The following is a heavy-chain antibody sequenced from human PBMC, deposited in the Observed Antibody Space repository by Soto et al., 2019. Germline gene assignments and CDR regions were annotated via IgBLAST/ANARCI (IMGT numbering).Heavy chain of an antibody. Sequence: GESLKISCKGSGYSFTSYWIGWVRQMPGKGLEWMGIIYPGDSDTRYSPSFQGQVTISADKSISTAYLQWSSLKASDTAMYYCARAYCSSTSCYYYYYGMDVWGQGTTVTVS. CDR3: ARAYCSSTSCYYYYYGMDV. V-gene: IGHV5-51*01. CDR1: GYSFTSYW. CDR2: IYPGDSDT. J-gene: IGHJ6*02. D-gene: IGHD2-2*01.